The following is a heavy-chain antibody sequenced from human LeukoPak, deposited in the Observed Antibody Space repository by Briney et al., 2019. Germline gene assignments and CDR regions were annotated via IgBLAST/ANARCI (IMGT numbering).Heavy chain of an antibody. V-gene: IGHV4-4*02. J-gene: IGHJ3*02. CDR3: ARDRRYYDSSGYLGGDAFDI. D-gene: IGHD3-22*01. CDR2: IYYSGST. CDR1: GXSITTTNW. Sequence: PSGTLSLTCAVSGXSITTTNWWSWVRQPPGKGLEWIGYIYYSGSTYYNPSLKSRVTISVDTSKNQFSLKLSSVTAADTAVYYCARDRRYYDSSGYLGGDAFDIWGQGTMVTVSS.